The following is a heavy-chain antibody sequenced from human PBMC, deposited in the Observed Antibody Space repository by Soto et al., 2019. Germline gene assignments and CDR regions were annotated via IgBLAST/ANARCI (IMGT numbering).Heavy chain of an antibody. V-gene: IGHV3-23*01. CDR2: ISGSGGST. Sequence: GGSLRLSCAASGFTFSSYAMTWVRQAPGKGLEWVSSISGSGGSTYYADSVKGRFTISRDNSKNTLYLQMSSLRAEDTAVYYCAKDPHYYGSGSPYWGQGTLVTVSS. D-gene: IGHD3-10*01. J-gene: IGHJ4*02. CDR1: GFTFSSYA. CDR3: AKDPHYYGSGSPY.